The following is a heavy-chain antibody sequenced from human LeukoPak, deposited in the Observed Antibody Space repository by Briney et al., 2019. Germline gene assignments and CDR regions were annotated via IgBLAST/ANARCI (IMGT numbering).Heavy chain of an antibody. CDR3: AKDMLPRYYYDSSGLFDY. J-gene: IGHJ4*02. V-gene: IGHV3-30*18. D-gene: IGHD3-22*01. CDR2: ISYDGSNK. Sequence: GGSLRLSCAASGFTFSSYGMHWVRQAPGKGLEWVAVISYDGSNKYYADSVKGRFTISRDNSKNTLYLQMNSLRAEDTAVSYCAKDMLPRYYYDSSGLFDYWGQGTLVTVSS. CDR1: GFTFSSYG.